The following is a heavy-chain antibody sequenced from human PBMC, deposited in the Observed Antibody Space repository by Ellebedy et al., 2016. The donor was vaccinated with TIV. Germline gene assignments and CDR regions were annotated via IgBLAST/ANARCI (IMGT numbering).Heavy chain of an antibody. V-gene: IGHV1-46*01. D-gene: IGHD1-26*01. CDR3: ARGRSVGSHPFDN. J-gene: IGHJ4*02. CDR2: MNPSGGTT. Sequence: AASVKVSCKATGYILTSYYMHWVRQAPGQGLEWMGVMNPSGGTTLNPQKFQGSVKVTRDTSTSTIYMELSSLTSDDTAVYYCARGRSVGSHPFDNWGQGTLVTVSS. CDR1: GYILTSYY.